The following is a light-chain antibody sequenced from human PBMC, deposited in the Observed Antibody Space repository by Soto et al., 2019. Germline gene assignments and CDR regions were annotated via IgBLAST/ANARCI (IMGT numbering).Light chain of an antibody. CDR2: GAS. Sequence: EIVLTQSPGTLSLSPGERATLSCRASQSVSSGYLAWYQQKPGQAPRLLIYGASSRATGIPDRFSGSGSGTDFTLTISRLEPEHCAVYYCQQYGSSLFTFGQGTKLEIK. CDR3: QQYGSSLFT. CDR1: QSVSSGY. V-gene: IGKV3-20*01. J-gene: IGKJ2*01.